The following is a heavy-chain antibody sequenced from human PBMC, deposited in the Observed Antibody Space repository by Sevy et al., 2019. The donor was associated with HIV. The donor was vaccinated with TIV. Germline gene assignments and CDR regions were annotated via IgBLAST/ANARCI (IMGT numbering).Heavy chain of an antibody. V-gene: IGHV4-34*01. D-gene: IGHD2-2*01. Sequence: SETLSLTCAVHAGSFSGYYWNWIRQLPGKGLEWIGEINESGITNYNPSLKSRVTISVDTSKKEFSLKLNSVTAADTAVYFCARSPPVVVVPGAPSWFDPWGQGTLVTVSS. J-gene: IGHJ5*02. CDR2: INESGIT. CDR3: ARSPPVVVVPGAPSWFDP. CDR1: AGSFSGYY.